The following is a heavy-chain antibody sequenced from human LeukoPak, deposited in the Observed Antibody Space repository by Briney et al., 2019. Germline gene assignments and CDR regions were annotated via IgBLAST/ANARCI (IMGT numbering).Heavy chain of an antibody. CDR3: ARDGNYDRLDY. CDR1: GFSFSDFG. D-gene: IGHD1-7*01. V-gene: IGHV3-33*01. Sequence: GRSLSLSCAASGFSFSDFGMHWVRQAPGKGLEWMTIIWYDGSKKYYADSVKGRFTISRDNSKNTLYLQMNSLRAEDTAVYYCARDGNYDRLDYWGQGTLVTVSS. CDR2: IWYDGSKK. J-gene: IGHJ4*02.